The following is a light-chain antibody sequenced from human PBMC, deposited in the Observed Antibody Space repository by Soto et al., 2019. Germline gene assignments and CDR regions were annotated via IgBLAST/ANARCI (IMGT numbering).Light chain of an antibody. CDR1: SSDVGGYNY. J-gene: IGLJ1*01. Sequence: QSALTQSRSVSGSPGQSVTISCTGTSSDVGGYNYVSWYQQHPGKAPKLMIYDVSKRPSGVPDRFSGSKSGNTASLTISGLQAEDEADYYCCSYAGSYTFYVFGTGTKV. V-gene: IGLV2-11*01. CDR2: DVS. CDR3: CSYAGSYTFYV.